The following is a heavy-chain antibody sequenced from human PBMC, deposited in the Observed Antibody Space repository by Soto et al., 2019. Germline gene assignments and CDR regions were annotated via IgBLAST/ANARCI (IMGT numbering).Heavy chain of an antibody. CDR2: ISSRSDI. J-gene: IGHJ6*02. D-gene: IGHD2-2*02. CDR1: GFTFSTYS. CDR3: AREYTAWPLAYGLDV. Sequence: LRLSCVGSGFTFSTYSINWVRQAPGKGLEWVSSISSRSDIYYADSVKGRFTISRDNAKNSVSLQMNSLRAEDTAVYYCAREYTAWPLAYGLDVWGQGTTVTAP. V-gene: IGHV3-21*01.